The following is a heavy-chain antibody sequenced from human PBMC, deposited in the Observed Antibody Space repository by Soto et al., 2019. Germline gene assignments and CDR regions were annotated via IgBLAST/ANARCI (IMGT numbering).Heavy chain of an antibody. Sequence: QVQLQESGPRLVKPSETLSLTCIVSGGYISSYYGSWIRQPPGKGLEWIGYIYYSGSTNYNPSLKGHVTISVDTSKNQFSLKLSSVTAADTAVYYCASAVLPVTAPFDYGGQGTLVTVSS. CDR2: IYYSGST. V-gene: IGHV4-59*01. CDR3: ASAVLPVTAPFDY. D-gene: IGHD2-2*01. CDR1: GGYISSYY. J-gene: IGHJ4*02.